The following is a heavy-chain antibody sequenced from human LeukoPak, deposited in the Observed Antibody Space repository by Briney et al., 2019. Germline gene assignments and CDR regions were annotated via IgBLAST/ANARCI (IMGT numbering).Heavy chain of an antibody. V-gene: IGHV3-21*01. J-gene: IGHJ3*02. CDR1: GFTFSSYS. D-gene: IGHD3-16*02. CDR3: ASLSASFAFDI. CDR2: ISSSSSYI. Sequence: GGSLRLSCAASGFTFSSYSMNWVRQAPGKGLEWVSSISSSSSYIYYADSVKGRFTISRDNAKNSLYLQMNSLGAEDTAVYYCASLSASFAFDIWGQGTMVTVSS.